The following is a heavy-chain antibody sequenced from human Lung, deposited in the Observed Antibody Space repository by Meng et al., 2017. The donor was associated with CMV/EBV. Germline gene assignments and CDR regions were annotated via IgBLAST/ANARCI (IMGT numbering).Heavy chain of an antibody. J-gene: IGHJ3*02. CDR3: ARGEYQLLGLGAFDI. Sequence: FTFGSYAMHWVRQAPGKGLEWVAVISYDGSNKYYADSVKGRFTISRDNSKNTLYLQMNSLRAEDTAVYYCARGEYQLLGLGAFDIWGQGTMVTVSS. V-gene: IGHV3-30*04. CDR1: FTFGSYA. CDR2: ISYDGSNK. D-gene: IGHD2-2*01.